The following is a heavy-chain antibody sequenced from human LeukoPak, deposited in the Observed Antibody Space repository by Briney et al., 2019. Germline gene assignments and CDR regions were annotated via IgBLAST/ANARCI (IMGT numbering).Heavy chain of an antibody. CDR1: GCTISTYY. J-gene: IGHJ6*02. D-gene: IGHD1-26*01. Sequence: SETLSLTCTGSGCTISTYYWSWIRQPPGKGLDWIGYIYYSGSTNYNPSLKSRVTMSVDTSKNQFSLRLNSVTAADTAVYYCARQSGYAMDVWGQGTTVTVSS. CDR2: IYYSGST. CDR3: ARQSGYAMDV. V-gene: IGHV4-59*01.